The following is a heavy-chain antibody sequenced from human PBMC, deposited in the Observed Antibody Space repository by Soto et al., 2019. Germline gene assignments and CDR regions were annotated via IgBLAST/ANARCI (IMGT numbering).Heavy chain of an antibody. V-gene: IGHV3-30*18. Sequence: QVQLVESGGGVVQPGRSLRLSCGAYGFAFITYGMHWVRQAPGKGLEWVAAISSAGSTIYYADSVRGRFTVSRDKSKNTVYLQMNSLTGDDTSLYYCAKVPLNLAHSHYFDYWGQGTLVTVSS. CDR1: GFAFITYG. D-gene: IGHD6-13*01. J-gene: IGHJ4*02. CDR2: ISSAGSTI. CDR3: AKVPLNLAHSHYFDY.